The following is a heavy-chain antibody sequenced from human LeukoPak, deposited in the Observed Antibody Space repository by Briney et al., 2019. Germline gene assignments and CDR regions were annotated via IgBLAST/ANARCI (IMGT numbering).Heavy chain of an antibody. Sequence: PSETLSLTCAVYGGSFSGYYWSWIRQPPGKGLEWIGEINHSGTTNYNPSLKSRVTISVDTSKNQFSLKLSSVTAADTAVYYCARAGPQTGSYNSPRFDYWGQGIPVTVSS. CDR2: INHSGTT. CDR1: GGSFSGYY. D-gene: IGHD1-26*01. CDR3: ARAGPQTGSYNSPRFDY. J-gene: IGHJ4*02. V-gene: IGHV4-34*01.